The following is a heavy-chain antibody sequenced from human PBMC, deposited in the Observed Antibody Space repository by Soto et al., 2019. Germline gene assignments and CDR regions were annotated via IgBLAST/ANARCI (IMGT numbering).Heavy chain of an antibody. V-gene: IGHV4-59*04. CDR3: ARRKGGYWYFDL. J-gene: IGHJ2*01. CDR2: IYYSGST. CDR1: GGSISSYY. Sequence: SETLSLTCTVSGGSISSYYWSWIRQPPGKGLEWIGYIYYSGSTYYNPSLKSRVTISVDTSKNQFSLKLSSVTAADTAVYYCARRKGGYWYFDLWGRGTLVTVSS.